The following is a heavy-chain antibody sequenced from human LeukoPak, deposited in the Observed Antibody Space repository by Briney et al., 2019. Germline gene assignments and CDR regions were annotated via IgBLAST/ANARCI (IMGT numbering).Heavy chain of an antibody. D-gene: IGHD4-17*01. CDR3: ARGRTTVPRIGQPNDY. CDR1: GFTFSSYE. J-gene: IGHJ4*02. CDR2: INSSGSTI. Sequence: GGSLTLSCAASGFTFSSYEMNWVRQAPGKGLEWVSYINSSGSTIYYADPVKRRFTISRDNAKNSLYLQMNSLRAEDTAVYYCARGRTTVPRIGQPNDYWGQGTLVTVSS. V-gene: IGHV3-48*03.